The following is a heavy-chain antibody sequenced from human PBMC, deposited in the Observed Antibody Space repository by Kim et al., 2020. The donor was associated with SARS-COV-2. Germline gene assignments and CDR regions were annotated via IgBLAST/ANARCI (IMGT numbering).Heavy chain of an antibody. D-gene: IGHD1-7*01. J-gene: IGHJ4*02. Sequence: SETLSLTCAVDGGSLNGFYWRWIRQPPGKGLEWIGEVNHSGSYNYNRSFKSRVTISVDTSKNQSSLNLSAVTAADTAVYYCANGWNYGRRGSCFDYWGQG. V-gene: IGHV4-34*01. CDR1: GGSLNGFY. CDR3: ANGWNYGRRGSCFDY. CDR2: VNHSGSY.